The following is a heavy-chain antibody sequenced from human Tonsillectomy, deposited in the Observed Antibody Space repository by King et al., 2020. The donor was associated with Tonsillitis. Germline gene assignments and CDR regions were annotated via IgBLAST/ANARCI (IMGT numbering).Heavy chain of an antibody. CDR3: ARDLGGSYTGTDSFDI. D-gene: IGHD1-26*01. Sequence: VQLQESGPGLVKPSQTLSLTCTVSGGSISSGNYYWSWIRQPAGKGLEWIGRIFTSGITIYNPSLKSRVTLSVDTSKNQFSLKLSSVTAADTAVYYCARDLGGSYTGTDSFDIWGQGTMVTVSS. V-gene: IGHV4-61*02. CDR2: IFTSGIT. J-gene: IGHJ3*02. CDR1: GGSISSGNYY.